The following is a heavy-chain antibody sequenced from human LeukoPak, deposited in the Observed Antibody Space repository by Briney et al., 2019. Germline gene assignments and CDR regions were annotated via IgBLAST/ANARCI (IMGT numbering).Heavy chain of an antibody. J-gene: IGHJ4*02. CDR1: GYTFADYF. CDR3: ARPVHVPNYYDSSGLDY. V-gene: IGHV1-2*02. D-gene: IGHD3-22*01. CDR2: INPNSGGT. Sequence: ASVKVSCKTSGYTFADYFIHWVRQAPGQGLEWMGWINPNSGGTNYAQKFQGRVTMTRDTSISTAYMELSRLRSDDTAVYYCARPVHVPNYYDSSGLDYWGQGTLVTVSS.